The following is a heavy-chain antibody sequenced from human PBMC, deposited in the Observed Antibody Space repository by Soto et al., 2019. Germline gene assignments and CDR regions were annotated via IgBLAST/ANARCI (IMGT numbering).Heavy chain of an antibody. CDR2: IIPIFGTA. J-gene: IGHJ6*02. CDR3: ARALVGDSHVGASYYGMDV. D-gene: IGHD1-26*01. V-gene: IGHV1-69*01. Sequence: QVQLVQSGAEVKKPGSSVKVSCKASGGTFSSYAISWVRQAPGQGLEWMGGIIPIFGTANYAQKFQVRVTITADESMNTANNELSSLRTKHTAVHYCARALVGDSHVGASYYGMDVWGQGTTVTVSS. CDR1: GGTFSSYA.